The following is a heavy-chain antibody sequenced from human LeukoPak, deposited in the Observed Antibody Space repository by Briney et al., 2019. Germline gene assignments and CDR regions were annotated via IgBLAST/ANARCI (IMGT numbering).Heavy chain of an antibody. CDR1: GGSISGYY. CDR3: ARHWFGSWYWFDS. V-gene: IGHV4-59*08. J-gene: IGHJ5*01. Sequence: SETLSLTCTVSGGSISGYYWSWIRQPLGKGLEWIGYIYSSGSTNYNPSLRSRVTISEDSSKNQFSLKLNSVTAADTAVYYCARHWFGSWYWFDSWGRGTLVTVSS. D-gene: IGHD6-13*01. CDR2: IYSSGST.